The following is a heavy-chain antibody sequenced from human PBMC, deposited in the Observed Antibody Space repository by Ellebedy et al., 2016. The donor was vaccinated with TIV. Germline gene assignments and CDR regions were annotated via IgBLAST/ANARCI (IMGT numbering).Heavy chain of an antibody. D-gene: IGHD3-22*01. CDR1: GYSFGSYG. CDR3: TRASGVQWLSSSGDY. V-gene: IGHV1-18*01. CDR2: FNTNNGNT. Sequence: AASVKVSCKASGYSFGSYGISWVRQAPGQGLEWMGWFNTNNGNTNHAEKGQGRVTMTRDSSTNTAYLELRSLRSDDTAVYYCTRASGVQWLSSSGDYWGQGTLVTVSS. J-gene: IGHJ4*02.